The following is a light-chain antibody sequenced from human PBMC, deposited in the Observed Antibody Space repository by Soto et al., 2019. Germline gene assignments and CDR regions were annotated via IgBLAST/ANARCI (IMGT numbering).Light chain of an antibody. Sequence: DIVMTQSPDSLAVSLGERATINCKSSQSVLYSSNNNNYIAWYQQKPGQPPKLIIYWASTRESGVPDRFSGSGSGTHFTLTISSLQAEDVAIYYCQQYYDTPSTFGQGTKVEIK. V-gene: IGKV4-1*01. J-gene: IGKJ1*01. CDR2: WAS. CDR3: QQYYDTPST. CDR1: QSVLYSSNNNNY.